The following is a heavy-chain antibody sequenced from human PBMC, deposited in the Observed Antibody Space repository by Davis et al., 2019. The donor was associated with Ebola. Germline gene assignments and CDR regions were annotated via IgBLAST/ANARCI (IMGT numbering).Heavy chain of an antibody. D-gene: IGHD5-12*01. CDR2: INVYKGNT. CDR1: GYTFSSYG. Sequence: ASVKVSCKASGYTFSSYGITWVRQAPGQGLVWLGWINVYKGNTEYAQKLQGRVTMTTDTTTSTAYMELRSLRSDDTAVYYCARGLYSGYDFWGQGTLVTVSS. J-gene: IGHJ4*02. CDR3: ARGLYSGYDF. V-gene: IGHV1-18*01.